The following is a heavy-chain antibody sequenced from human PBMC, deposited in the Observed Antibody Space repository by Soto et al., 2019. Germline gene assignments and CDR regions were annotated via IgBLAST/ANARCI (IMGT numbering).Heavy chain of an antibody. D-gene: IGHD6-19*01. Sequence: QVQLQESGPGLVKPSETLSLTCTVSGGSIYTNDYYWGWIRQPPGRGLEWIGNIDYSGSTYYNPSLKSRVTMSVDTSENQFSLKLTSVTAADTAVYYCAGIAVAGRYWSGELDYWGQGTVVTVSS. CDR1: GGSIYTNDYY. CDR3: AGIAVAGRYWSGELDY. J-gene: IGHJ4*02. CDR2: IDYSGST. V-gene: IGHV4-39*01.